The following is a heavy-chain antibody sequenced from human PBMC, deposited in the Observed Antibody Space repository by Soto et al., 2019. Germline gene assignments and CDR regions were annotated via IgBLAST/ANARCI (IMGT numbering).Heavy chain of an antibody. V-gene: IGHV3-23*01. J-gene: IGHJ5*02. Sequence: AGGSLRLSCAASGFTFSSYAMSWVRQAPGKGLEWVSAISGSGGSTYYADSVKGRFTISRDNSKNTLYLQMNSLRAEDTAVYYCAKVFPGKWLRLPFDWFDPWGQGTLVTVSS. CDR3: AKVFPGKWLRLPFDWFDP. D-gene: IGHD5-12*01. CDR2: ISGSGGST. CDR1: GFTFSSYA.